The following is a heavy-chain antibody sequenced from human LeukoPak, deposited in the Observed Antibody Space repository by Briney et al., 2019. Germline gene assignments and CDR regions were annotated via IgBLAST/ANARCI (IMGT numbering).Heavy chain of an antibody. CDR2: ISGSGAST. D-gene: IGHD3-10*01. V-gene: IGHV3-23*01. CDR3: AKVRFGVTARYYFDY. CDR1: GFILSTSE. J-gene: IGHJ4*02. Sequence: PGGSLRLSCVASGFILSTSEMNWVRQAPGKGLEWVSVISGSGASTYYADSVKGRFTISRDNSKNTLYLQMNSLRAEDTAVYYCAKVRFGVTARYYFDYWGQGTLVTVSS.